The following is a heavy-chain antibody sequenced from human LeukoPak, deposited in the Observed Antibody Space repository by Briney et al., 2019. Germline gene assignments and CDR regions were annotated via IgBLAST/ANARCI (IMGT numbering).Heavy chain of an antibody. J-gene: IGHJ6*02. D-gene: IGHD1/OR15-1a*01. V-gene: IGHV3-23*01. CDR2: ISGSGGST. CDR3: AKELRWANMPMDV. CDR1: GFTFSSYA. Sequence: GGSLRLSCAASGFTFSSYAMSWVRQAPGKGLEWVSAISGSGGSTYYADSVKGRFTISRDNSKDTPYLQMNSLRAEDTAVYYCAKELRWANMPMDVWGQGTTVTVSS.